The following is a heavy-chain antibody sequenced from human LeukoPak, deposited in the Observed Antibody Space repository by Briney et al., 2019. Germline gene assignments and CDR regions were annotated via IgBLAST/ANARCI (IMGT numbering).Heavy chain of an antibody. J-gene: IGHJ6*02. Sequence: GGSLRLSCAASGFTFSSYGMHWVRQAPVKGLEWVAVISYDGSNKYYADSVKGRFTISRDNSKNTLYLQMNSLRAEDTAVYYCAKDSEYDFWSGYYSYYYYYGMDVWGQGTTVTVSS. V-gene: IGHV3-30*18. D-gene: IGHD3-3*01. CDR1: GFTFSSYG. CDR2: ISYDGSNK. CDR3: AKDSEYDFWSGYYSYYYYYGMDV.